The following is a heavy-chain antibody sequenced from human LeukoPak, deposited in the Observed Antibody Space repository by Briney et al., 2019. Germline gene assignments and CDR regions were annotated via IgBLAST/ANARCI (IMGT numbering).Heavy chain of an antibody. CDR1: GGSISSYY. CDR3: ARDRGPLGYFDY. Sequence: NPSETLPLTCTVSGGSISSYYWSWIRQPPGKGLEWIGYIYYSGSTNYNPSLKSRVTISVDTSKNQFSLKLSSVTAADTAVYYCARDRGPLGYFDYWGQGTLVTVSS. CDR2: IYYSGST. V-gene: IGHV4-59*01. J-gene: IGHJ4*02.